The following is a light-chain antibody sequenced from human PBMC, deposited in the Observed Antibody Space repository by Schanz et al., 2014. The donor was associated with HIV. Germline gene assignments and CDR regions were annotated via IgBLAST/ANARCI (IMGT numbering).Light chain of an antibody. J-gene: IGLJ2*01. CDR1: SSDVGGYNY. Sequence: QSALTQPASVSGSPGQSITISCTGTSSDVGGYNYVSWYQQHPGKAPQLMIYDVNNRPSGVSDRFSGSKSGNTASLTISGLQADDEGDYYCSSYTTNRTMAFGGGTKLTVL. CDR3: SSYTTNRTMA. V-gene: IGLV2-14*03. CDR2: DVN.